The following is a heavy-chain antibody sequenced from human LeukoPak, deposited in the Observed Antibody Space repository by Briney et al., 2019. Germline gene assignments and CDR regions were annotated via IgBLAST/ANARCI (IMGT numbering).Heavy chain of an antibody. Sequence: GESLKISCKGSGYSFTSYWIGWVRQMPGKGLEWMGIIYPGDSDTRYSPSFQGQVTISADKSISTAYLQWSSLKASDTAMYYCARQACSGGSCYTNDYWGQGTLVTVSS. CDR2: IYPGDSDT. CDR1: GYSFTSYW. V-gene: IGHV5-51*01. J-gene: IGHJ4*02. CDR3: ARQACSGGSCYTNDY. D-gene: IGHD2-15*01.